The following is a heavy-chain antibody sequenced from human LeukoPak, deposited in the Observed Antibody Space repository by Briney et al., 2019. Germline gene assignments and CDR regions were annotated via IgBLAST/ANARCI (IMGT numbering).Heavy chain of an antibody. CDR1: GFNFSSYA. CDR3: AKVGTTVTTYYYYYMDV. J-gene: IGHJ6*03. CDR2: ISGSGGST. D-gene: IGHD4-11*01. V-gene: IGHV3-23*01. Sequence: PGGSLRLSCAASGFNFSSYAMSWVRQAPGKGLEWVSAISGSGGSTYYADSVKGRFTISRDNSQNTLYLQMNSLRAEDTAVYYCAKVGTTVTTYYYYYMDVWGKGTTVTVSS.